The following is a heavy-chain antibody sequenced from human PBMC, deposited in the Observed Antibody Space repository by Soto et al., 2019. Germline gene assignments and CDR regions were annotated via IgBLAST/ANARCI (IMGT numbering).Heavy chain of an antibody. D-gene: IGHD3-22*01. Sequence: QVHLVQSGAEVKKPGSSVKVSCKASGGTVSSYAITWVRQAPGKGLEWMGVFIPIFVSAHYAHKFQGRVTISPEESTRTAYMGLRGLRTEDTGNLYCSKGITADSTGFWGYGLWGPGTLVTVSS. CDR3: SKGITADSTGFWGYGL. CDR1: GGTVSSYA. J-gene: IGHJ4*02. V-gene: IGHV1-69*01. CDR2: FIPIFVSA.